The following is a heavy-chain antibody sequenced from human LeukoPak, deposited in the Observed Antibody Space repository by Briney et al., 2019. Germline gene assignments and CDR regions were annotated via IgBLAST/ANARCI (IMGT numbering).Heavy chain of an antibody. CDR2: ISSSGSTT. V-gene: IGHV3-48*03. Sequence: GGSLRLSCAASGFTFNSYEMNWVRQAPGKGLEWVSYISSSGSTTYYADSVKGRFTISRDNAKNSLYLQMNSLRAEDTAVYYCASAGIAAAGGYFDYWGQGTLVTVSS. D-gene: IGHD6-13*01. CDR3: ASAGIAAAGGYFDY. J-gene: IGHJ4*02. CDR1: GFTFNSYE.